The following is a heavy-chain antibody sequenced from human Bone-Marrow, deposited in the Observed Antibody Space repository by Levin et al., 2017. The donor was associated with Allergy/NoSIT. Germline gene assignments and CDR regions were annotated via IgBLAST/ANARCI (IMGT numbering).Heavy chain of an antibody. D-gene: IGHD2-15*01. Sequence: GESLKISCQASGYRFGSYGITWVRQAPGQGLEWMGWINTKNGDTKYADKLHGRVIMTTDSSTGTAHLDLSGLGIDDTATYYCARIVVRDILYWFDPWGQGTLVTVSS. CDR1: GYRFGSYG. CDR3: ARIVVRDILYWFDP. J-gene: IGHJ5*02. CDR2: INTKNGDT. V-gene: IGHV1-18*01.